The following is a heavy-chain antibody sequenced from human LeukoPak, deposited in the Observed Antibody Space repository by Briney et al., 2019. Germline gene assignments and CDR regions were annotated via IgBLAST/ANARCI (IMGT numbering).Heavy chain of an antibody. CDR3: ARFTLFSANLHAA. CDR1: GYSISSSFY. Sequence: SETLSLTCTVSGYSISSSFYWGWIRQPPGKGLEWIGNFFHSGTTYYNPSLKSRVSISVDTSKSQLSLKLSSVTAADTAVYYCARFTLFSANLHAAWGQGTLVTVSS. D-gene: IGHD3-3*01. J-gene: IGHJ5*02. V-gene: IGHV4-38-2*02. CDR2: FFHSGTT.